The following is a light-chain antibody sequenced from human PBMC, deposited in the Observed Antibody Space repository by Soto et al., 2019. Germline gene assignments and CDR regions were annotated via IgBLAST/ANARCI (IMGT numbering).Light chain of an antibody. CDR3: FSYAGSNTPV. CDR1: SSDIGGYNY. J-gene: IGLJ2*01. V-gene: IGLV2-11*01. Sequence: QSALTQPRSVSGSPGQSVTISCTGTSSDIGGYNYVSWYQQHPGKAPKLMIYDVSERPSGVPDRFSGSKSGNTASLTISGLQDEDEADYYCFSYAGSNTPVFGGGTKLTVL. CDR2: DVS.